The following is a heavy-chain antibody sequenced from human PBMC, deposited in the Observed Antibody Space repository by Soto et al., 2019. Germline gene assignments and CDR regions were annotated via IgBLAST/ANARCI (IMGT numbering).Heavy chain of an antibody. CDR1: GYSSTSYW. J-gene: IGHJ6*02. CDR2: IDPSDSYT. V-gene: IGHV5-10-1*01. CDR3: ARRYCSGGSCYYYYGMDV. D-gene: IGHD2-15*01. Sequence: EFMKISFKGSGYSSTSYWSSWVRQIPGKGLEWMGRIDPSDSYTNYSPSFQGHVTISADKSISTAYLQWSSLKASDTAMYYCARRYCSGGSCYYYYGMDVWGQGTTVTVSS.